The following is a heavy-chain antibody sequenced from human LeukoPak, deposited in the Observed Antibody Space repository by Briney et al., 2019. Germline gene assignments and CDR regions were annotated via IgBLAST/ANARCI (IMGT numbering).Heavy chain of an antibody. J-gene: IGHJ6*02. CDR1: GGTFSSYA. Sequence: GASVKVSCEASGGTFSSYAISWVRQAPGQGLEWMGGIIPIFGTANYAQKFQGRVTITADESTSTAYMELSSLRSEDTAVYYCARERIIPQEYYYYGMDVWGQGTTVTVSS. V-gene: IGHV1-69*13. CDR3: ARERIIPQEYYYYGMDV. CDR2: IIPIFGTA. D-gene: IGHD2-15*01.